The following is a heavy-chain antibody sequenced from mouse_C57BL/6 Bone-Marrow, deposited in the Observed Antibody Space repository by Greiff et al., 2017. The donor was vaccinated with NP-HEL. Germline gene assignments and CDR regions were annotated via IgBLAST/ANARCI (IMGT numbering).Heavy chain of an antibody. CDR2: IDPSDSYT. Sequence: QVQLQQPGAELVKPGASVKLSCKASGYTFTSYWMQWVKQRPGQGLEWIGEIDPSDSYTNYNQKFKGKATLTVDTSSSTAFMQLSSLTSVDSAVYYCARYDGCYPYSFYYGDRGTAITVSA. V-gene: IGHV1-50*01. D-gene: IGHD2-3*01. CDR1: GYTFTSYW. J-gene: IGHJ2*01. CDR3: ARYDGCYPYSFYY.